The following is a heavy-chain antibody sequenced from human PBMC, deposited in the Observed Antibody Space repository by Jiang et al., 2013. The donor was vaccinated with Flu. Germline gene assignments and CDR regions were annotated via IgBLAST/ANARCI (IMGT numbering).Heavy chain of an antibody. Sequence: SGGGSVQPGGSLRLSCAASGFLFSSYAMSWVRQAPGEGLEWVSAISASGGTSYYADSVKGRFTLSRDNARNALFLQMNSLRAEDTAVYYCAKARDWENYYFYSMDVWGQGTTVTVSS. D-gene: IGHD2-21*02. J-gene: IGHJ6*02. CDR2: ISASGGTS. V-gene: IGHV3-23*01. CDR1: GFLFSSYA. CDR3: AKARDWENYYFYSMDV.